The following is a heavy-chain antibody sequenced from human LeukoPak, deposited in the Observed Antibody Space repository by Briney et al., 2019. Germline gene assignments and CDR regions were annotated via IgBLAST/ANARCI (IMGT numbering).Heavy chain of an antibody. CDR2: ISSSGSTI. CDR1: GFTFSSYE. J-gene: IGHJ4*02. CDR3: ARALPDYYGSGSYSN. D-gene: IGHD3-10*01. V-gene: IGHV3-48*03. Sequence: PGGSLRLSCAASGFTFSSYEMNWVRQAPGKGLEWVSYISSSGSTIYYADSVKGRFTISRDNAKNSLYLQMNSLRAEDTAVCYCARALPDYYGSGSYSNWGQGTLVTVSS.